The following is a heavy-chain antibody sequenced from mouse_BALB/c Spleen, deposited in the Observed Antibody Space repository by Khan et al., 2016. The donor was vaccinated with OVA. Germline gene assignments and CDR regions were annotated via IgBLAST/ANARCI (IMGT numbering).Heavy chain of an antibody. Sequence: EVQLQESGPGLVKPSQSLSLTCTVTGYSITSGYGWNWIRQFPGNKLEWMGYISYSGSTNYNPSLKSRISITLDTSKNQFFLQFNSVTTEDTATXYCARTARIKYWGQGTTLTVSA. V-gene: IGHV3-2*02. D-gene: IGHD1-2*01. J-gene: IGHJ2*01. CDR3: ARTARIKY. CDR2: ISYSGST. CDR1: GYSITSGYG.